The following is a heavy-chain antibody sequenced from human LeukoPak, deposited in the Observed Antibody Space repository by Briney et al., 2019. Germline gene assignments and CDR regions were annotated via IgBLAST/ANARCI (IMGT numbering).Heavy chain of an antibody. CDR3: AKKSGVWSSDFDF. CDR1: GFTFSSYA. D-gene: IGHD1-26*01. Sequence: GPSPRLSRAASGFTFSSYAMSGVRHAPAKGLEWVSAISGSGGSTFYADSVKGRFTISRDNPKNTLYLKRNSLRAEDVSVYECAKKSGVWSSDFDFWGQGTLVTVSS. V-gene: IGHV3-23*01. CDR2: ISGSGGST. J-gene: IGHJ4*02.